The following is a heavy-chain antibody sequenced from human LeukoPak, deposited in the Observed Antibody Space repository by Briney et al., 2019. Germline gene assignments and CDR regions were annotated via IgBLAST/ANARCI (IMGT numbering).Heavy chain of an antibody. Sequence: SETLSLTCAVYGGSFSGYYWSWIRQPPGKGLEWIGEINHSGSTNFNPSLKSRVTISVDTSKNQFSLKLSSVTAADTAVYYCARVRGPTRLERIRFLSGFDYWGQGTLVTVSS. CDR1: GGSFSGYY. CDR3: ARVRGPTRLERIRFLSGFDY. CDR2: INHSGST. J-gene: IGHJ4*02. D-gene: IGHD3-3*01. V-gene: IGHV4-34*01.